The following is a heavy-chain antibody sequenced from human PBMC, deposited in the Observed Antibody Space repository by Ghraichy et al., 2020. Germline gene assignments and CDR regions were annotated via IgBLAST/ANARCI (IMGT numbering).Heavy chain of an antibody. D-gene: IGHD2-15*01. CDR1: GGSISSGDYY. Sequence: SETLSLTCTVSGGSISSGDYYWSWIRQHPGKGLEWIGYIIYSGNTYYNPSLKSRLTISLDTSKNQFSLRLSSVTAADTSVYYCAREGSSYSYYGLDVWGQGNTVTVSS. J-gene: IGHJ6*02. CDR2: IIYSGNT. CDR3: AREGSSYSYYGLDV. V-gene: IGHV4-31*03.